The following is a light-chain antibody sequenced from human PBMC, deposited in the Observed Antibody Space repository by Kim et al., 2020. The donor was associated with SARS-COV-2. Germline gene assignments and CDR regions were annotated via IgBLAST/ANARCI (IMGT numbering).Light chain of an antibody. J-gene: IGLJ1*01. CDR3: QAWDSSSYV. V-gene: IGLV3-1*01. Sequence: SYELTQPPSVSVSPGQTASITCSGDKLGDKYACWYQQKPGQSPVVVIYQDKKRPSGIPERFSGSKSGNTATLTISGTQAMDEADYYCQAWDSSSYVFGTG. CDR1: KLGDKY. CDR2: QDK.